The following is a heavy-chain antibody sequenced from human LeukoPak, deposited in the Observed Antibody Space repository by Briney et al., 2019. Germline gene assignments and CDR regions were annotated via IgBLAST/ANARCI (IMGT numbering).Heavy chain of an antibody. Sequence: ASAKVSCKASGYTFTGYYMHWVRQAPGQGLEWMGWINPNSGGTNYAQKFQGRVTMTRDTSISTAYMELSRLRSDDTAVYYCARSGGYSYGSPDFDYWGQGALVTVSS. CDR3: ARSGGYSYGSPDFDY. V-gene: IGHV1-2*02. CDR2: INPNSGGT. J-gene: IGHJ4*02. CDR1: GYTFTGYY. D-gene: IGHD5-18*01.